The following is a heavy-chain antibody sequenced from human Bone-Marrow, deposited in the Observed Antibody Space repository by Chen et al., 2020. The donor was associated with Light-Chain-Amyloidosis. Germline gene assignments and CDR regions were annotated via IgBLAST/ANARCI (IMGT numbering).Heavy chain of an antibody. Sequence: EVQLVESGGGLVKPGGSLRLSCKASGFNFSSYSMNWVRQAPGKGLEWISSTSSRSSHIYYADSVKGRFTISRDNTNNSLFLQMDSLRAEDTAVYYCAKDRCTSISCSDFDYWGQGTLVTVSS. CDR3: AKDRCTSISCSDFDY. J-gene: IGHJ4*02. CDR2: TSSRSSHI. V-gene: IGHV3-21*02. CDR1: GFNFSSYS. D-gene: IGHD2-2*01.